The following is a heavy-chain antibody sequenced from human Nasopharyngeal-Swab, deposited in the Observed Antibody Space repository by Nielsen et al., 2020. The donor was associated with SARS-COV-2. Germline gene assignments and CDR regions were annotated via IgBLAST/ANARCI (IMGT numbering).Heavy chain of an antibody. CDR3: ARVARYSGSYYAAFDI. D-gene: IGHD1-26*01. CDR1: GGSFSGYY. Sequence: SETLSLTCAVYGGSFSGYYWSWIRQPPGKGLEWIGEINHSGSTNYNPSLKSRVTISVDTSKNQFSLKLSSVTAADTAVYYCARVARYSGSYYAAFDIWGQGTMVTVSS. V-gene: IGHV4-34*01. J-gene: IGHJ3*02. CDR2: INHSGST.